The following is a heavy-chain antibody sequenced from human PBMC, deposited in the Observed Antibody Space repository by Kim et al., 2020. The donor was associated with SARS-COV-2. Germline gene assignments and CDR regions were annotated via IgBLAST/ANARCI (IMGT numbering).Heavy chain of an antibody. CDR1: GFTFSSYA. V-gene: IGHV3-23*01. CDR2: ISGSGGST. CDR3: AKDGLYGRAYYYGMDV. D-gene: IGHD3-10*02. J-gene: IGHJ6*02. Sequence: GGSLRLSCAASGFTFSSYAMSWVRQAPGKGLEWVSAISGSGGSTYYADSVKGRFTISRDNSKNTLYLQMNSLRAEDTAVYYCAKDGLYGRAYYYGMDVWGQGTTVTVSS.